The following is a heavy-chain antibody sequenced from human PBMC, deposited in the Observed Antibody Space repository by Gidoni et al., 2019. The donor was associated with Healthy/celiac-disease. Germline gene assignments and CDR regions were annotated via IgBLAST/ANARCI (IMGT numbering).Heavy chain of an antibody. CDR3: ARDGMDLNSFDY. CDR1: GGSFSGYY. Sequence: QVQLQQWGAGLLQPLATMSLTSAVHGGSFSGYYWSWIRQPPGKGLEWIGEINHSGSTNYNPSLKSRVTISVDTSKNQFSLKLSSVTAADTAVYYCARDGMDLNSFDYWGQGTLVTVSS. V-gene: IGHV4-34*01. CDR2: INHSGST. J-gene: IGHJ4*02.